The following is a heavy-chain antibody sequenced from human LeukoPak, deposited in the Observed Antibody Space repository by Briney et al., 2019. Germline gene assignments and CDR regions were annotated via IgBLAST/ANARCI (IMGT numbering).Heavy chain of an antibody. J-gene: IGHJ4*02. D-gene: IGHD3-22*01. Sequence: PGGSPRLSCAASGFTFSDYSLNWVRQAPGKGLEWVSSITRSSSTIYYADSVKGRFTISRDNAKNSLYLQMNSLRAEDTAVYYCARGGYDSSGYYFDYWGQGTLVTVSS. V-gene: IGHV3-48*04. CDR2: ITRSSSTI. CDR1: GFTFSDYS. CDR3: ARGGYDSSGYYFDY.